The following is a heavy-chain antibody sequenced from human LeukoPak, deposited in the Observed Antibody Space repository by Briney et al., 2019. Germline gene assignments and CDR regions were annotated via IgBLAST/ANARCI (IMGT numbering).Heavy chain of an antibody. V-gene: IGHV4-4*02. CDR3: ARDLGSSSWFERYNWFDP. CDR2: IYHSGST. D-gene: IGHD6-13*01. Sequence: SGTLSLTCAVSGGSISSSNWWSWVRQPPGKGLEWIREIYHSGSTNYNPSLKSRVTISVDKSKNQFSLKLSSVTAADTAVYYCARDLGSSSWFERYNWFDPWGQGTLVTVSS. CDR1: GGSISSSNW. J-gene: IGHJ5*02.